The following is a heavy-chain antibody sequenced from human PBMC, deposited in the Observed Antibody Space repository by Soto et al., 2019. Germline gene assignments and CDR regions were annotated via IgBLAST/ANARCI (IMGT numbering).Heavy chain of an antibody. CDR2: ISWNSGSI. CDR3: AKDKITFGGVIAPLVDY. D-gene: IGHD3-16*02. V-gene: IGHV3-9*01. Sequence: PGGSLRLSCAASGFTFDDYAMHWVRQAPGKGLEWVSGISWNSGSIGYAGSVKGRFTISRDNAKNSLYLQMNSLRAEDTALYYCAKDKITFGGVIAPLVDYWGQGTLVTVSS. J-gene: IGHJ4*02. CDR1: GFTFDDYA.